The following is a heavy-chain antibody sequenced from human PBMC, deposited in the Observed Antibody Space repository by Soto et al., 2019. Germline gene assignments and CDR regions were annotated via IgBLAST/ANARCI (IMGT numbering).Heavy chain of an antibody. V-gene: IGHV3-23*01. Sequence: EVKLLDSGGGLVQTGGSLRLSCAASGFTFSSYAMGWVRQAPGKGLDWVSVISGSGGITYSADSVKGRFTISRDNSKNTLYLQMNGLRAEDTAVYYCAKGITDTGGYYYYSMDVWGQGTAVTVSS. CDR1: GFTFSSYA. CDR3: AKGITDTGGYYYYSMDV. CDR2: ISGSGGIT. J-gene: IGHJ6*02. D-gene: IGHD3-16*01.